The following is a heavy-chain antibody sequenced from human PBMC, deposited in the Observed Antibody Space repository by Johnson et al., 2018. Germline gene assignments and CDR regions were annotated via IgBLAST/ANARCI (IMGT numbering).Heavy chain of an antibody. V-gene: IGHV3-30*03. CDR2: ISYDGSNK. CDR3: ARDGRMDV. CDR1: GFTFSSYG. J-gene: IGHJ6*02. Sequence: QVQLVQSGGGVVQPGRSLRLSCAASGFTFSSYGMHWVRQAPGQGLEWVAVISYDGSNKYYADSVKGRFTISRDNSKNTLYLQMNSLRAEDTAVYYCARDGRMDVWGQGTTVTVSS.